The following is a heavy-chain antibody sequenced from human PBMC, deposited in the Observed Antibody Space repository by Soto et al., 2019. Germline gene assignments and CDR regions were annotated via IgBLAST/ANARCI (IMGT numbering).Heavy chain of an antibody. J-gene: IGHJ4*02. Sequence: ASVKVSCKASGGTFSSYAISWVRQAPGRGLEWMGWISAYNGNTNYAQKFQGRVTMTTDTSTSTAYMELRSLRSDDTAVYYCARDVGGYCSSTSCYTYYFDYWGQGTLVTVSS. CDR1: GGTFSSYA. V-gene: IGHV1-18*01. CDR2: ISAYNGNT. CDR3: ARDVGGYCSSTSCYTYYFDY. D-gene: IGHD2-2*02.